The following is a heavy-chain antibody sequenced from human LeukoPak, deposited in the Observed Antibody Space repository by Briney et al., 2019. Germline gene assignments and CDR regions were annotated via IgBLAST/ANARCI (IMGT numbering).Heavy chain of an antibody. V-gene: IGHV3-21*01. CDR3: ARERTIFGVAVDY. Sequence: GGSLRLSCAASGFTFSSYSMNWVRQAPGKGLEWVSSVSSSSSYIYYADSVKGRFTISRDNAKNSLYLQMNSLRAEDTAVYYCARERTIFGVAVDYWGQGTLVTASS. CDR2: VSSSSSYI. D-gene: IGHD3-3*01. CDR1: GFTFSSYS. J-gene: IGHJ4*02.